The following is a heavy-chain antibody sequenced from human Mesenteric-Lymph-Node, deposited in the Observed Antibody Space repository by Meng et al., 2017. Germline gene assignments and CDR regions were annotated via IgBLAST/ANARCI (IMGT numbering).Heavy chain of an antibody. CDR1: GFTVRNTY. CDR3: VKDYGSGTHRADAFDI. D-gene: IGHD3-10*01. CDR2: ISWDGGNT. J-gene: IGHJ3*02. Sequence: GESLKISCAASGFTVRNTYMSWVRQAPGKGLEWVSLISWDGGNTYYADSVKGRFTVSRDNSKNSLYLQMDSLTSEDTAFYYCVKDYGSGTHRADAFDIWGQGTMVTVSS. V-gene: IGHV3-43D*03.